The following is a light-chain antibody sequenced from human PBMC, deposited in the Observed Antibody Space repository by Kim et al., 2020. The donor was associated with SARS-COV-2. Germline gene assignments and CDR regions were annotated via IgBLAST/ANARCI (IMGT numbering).Light chain of an antibody. V-gene: IGKV1-39*01. CDR3: QQSYSTPYT. CDR1: QSISSY. CDR2: AAS. Sequence: DIQMTQSPSSLSASVGDRVTITCRASQSISSYLNWYQQKPGKAPKLLIYAASRLQSGVPSRFSGSGSGTDFTLTISSLQPEDFATYYCQQSYSTPYTFCQGTKLEI. J-gene: IGKJ2*01.